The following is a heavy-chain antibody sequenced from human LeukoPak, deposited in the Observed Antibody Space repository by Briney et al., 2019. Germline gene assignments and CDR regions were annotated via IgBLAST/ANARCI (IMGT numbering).Heavy chain of an antibody. CDR3: ARDYGRSRDYGMDV. V-gene: IGHV3-74*01. D-gene: IGHD3-10*01. CDR2: INSDGSST. J-gene: IGHJ6*02. Sequence: PGGSLRLSCAASGFTFSSYWMRWVRQAPGKGLVWVSRINSDGSSTTYADSVKGRFTISRDNAKNTLYLQMNSLRAEDTAVYFCARDYGRSRDYGMDVWGQGTTVTVSS. CDR1: GFTFSSYW.